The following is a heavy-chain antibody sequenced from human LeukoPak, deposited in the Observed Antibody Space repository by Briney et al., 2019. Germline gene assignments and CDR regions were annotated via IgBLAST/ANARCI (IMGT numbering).Heavy chain of an antibody. J-gene: IGHJ3*02. CDR1: GGSISSGGYS. CDR3: ARARLRFSPGDAFDI. CDR2: IYHSGST. Sequence: PSETLSLTCAVSGGSISSGGYSWSWIRQPPGKGLEWIGYIYHSGSTYYNPSLKSRVTISVDTSKNQFSLKLSSVTAADTALYYCARARLRFSPGDAFDIWGQGTMVTVSS. V-gene: IGHV4-30-2*01. D-gene: IGHD3-3*01.